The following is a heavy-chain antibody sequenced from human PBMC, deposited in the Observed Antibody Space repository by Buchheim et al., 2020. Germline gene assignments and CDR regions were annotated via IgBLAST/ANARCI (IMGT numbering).Heavy chain of an antibody. J-gene: IGHJ5*02. CDR3: ARHRFITMVRGWFDP. D-gene: IGHD3-10*01. CDR2: INHSGST. Sequence: QVQLQQWGAGLLKPSETLSLTCAVYGGSFSGYYWSWIRQPPGKGLEWIGEINHSGSTNYNPSLKSRVTISVDTSKNQFSLKLSSVTAADTAVYYCARHRFITMVRGWFDPWGQGTL. CDR1: GGSFSGYY. V-gene: IGHV4-34*01.